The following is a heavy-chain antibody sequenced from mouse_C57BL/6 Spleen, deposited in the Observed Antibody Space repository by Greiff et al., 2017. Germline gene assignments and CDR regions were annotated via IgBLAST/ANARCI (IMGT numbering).Heavy chain of an antibody. V-gene: IGHV1-18*01. J-gene: IGHJ4*01. CDR3: ARYYGKYGFYAMEY. CDR2: INPNNGGT. Sequence: VHLKQSGPELVKPGASVKIPCKASGYTFTDYNMDWVKQSHGKSLEWIGDINPNNGGTIYNEKFKGKATLTADKSSSTAYMEIRSLTSEDTAVYYCARYYGKYGFYAMEYWGQGTAVTVSS. CDR1: GYTFTDYN. D-gene: IGHD2-1*01.